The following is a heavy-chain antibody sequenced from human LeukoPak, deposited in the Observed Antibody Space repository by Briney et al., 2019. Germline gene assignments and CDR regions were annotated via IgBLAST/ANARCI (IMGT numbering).Heavy chain of an antibody. CDR2: IHSDGTT. CDR3: AREGWEELGHYFDY. CDR1: GFPVSSNY. Sequence: GGSLRLSCAASGFPVSSNYMTWVRQAPQKGLEWVSTIHSDGTTYYVDSVKGRFLISRDISQNTVYLEMNSLRAEDAAVYYCAREGWEELGHYFDYWGQGTVVTVSS. V-gene: IGHV3-53*01. D-gene: IGHD1-26*01. J-gene: IGHJ4*02.